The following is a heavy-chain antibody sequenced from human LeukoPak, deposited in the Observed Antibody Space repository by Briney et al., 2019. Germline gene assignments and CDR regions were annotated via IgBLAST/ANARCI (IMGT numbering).Heavy chain of an antibody. D-gene: IGHD6-19*01. CDR1: AASISSGSYG. Sequence: PSHTLSPARTLSAASISSGSYGCGWIRQPAGKGLELIGRIYTSRSTNSNPSLKSRFTISVDTSKNQFSLKLSSVTAADTAVYYCARAGYSSVWYGDYWGQGTLVTVSS. CDR3: ARAGYSSVWYGDY. V-gene: IGHV4-61*02. CDR2: IYTSRST. J-gene: IGHJ4*02.